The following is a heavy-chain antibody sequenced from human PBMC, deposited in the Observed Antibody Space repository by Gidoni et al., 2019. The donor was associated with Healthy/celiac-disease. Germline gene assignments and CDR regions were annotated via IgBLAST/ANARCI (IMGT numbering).Heavy chain of an antibody. V-gene: IGHV1-69*01. CDR2: IIPIFGTA. D-gene: IGHD2-2*02. J-gene: IGHJ6*02. CDR1: GGTFSSYA. CDR3: ARERDIVVVPAAIHVPSYYYGMDV. Sequence: QVQLVQSGAEVKKPGSSVKVSCKASGGTFSSYAISWVRQAPGQGLEWMGGIIPIFGTANYAQKFQGRVTITADESTSTAYMELSSLRSEDTAVYYCARERDIVVVPAAIHVPSYYYGMDVWGQGTTVTVSS.